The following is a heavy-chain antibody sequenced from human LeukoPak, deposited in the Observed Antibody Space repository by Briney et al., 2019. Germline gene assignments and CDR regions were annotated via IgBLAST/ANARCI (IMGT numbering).Heavy chain of an antibody. Sequence: SETLSLTCTVSGDSMGSFYWSWIRQSAGRGLEWIGHIYSSGTTKNNPSYKSRVTMSVDTSKNQFSLKLSSVTAADTAVYYCARANRRYCGGGGCYEYAFDIWGQGTMVTVSS. CDR3: ARANRRYCGGGGCYEYAFDI. CDR1: GDSMGSFY. CDR2: IYSSGTT. J-gene: IGHJ3*02. D-gene: IGHD2-15*01. V-gene: IGHV4-4*07.